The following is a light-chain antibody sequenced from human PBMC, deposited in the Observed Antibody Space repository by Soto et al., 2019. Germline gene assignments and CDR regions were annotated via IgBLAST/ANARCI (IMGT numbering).Light chain of an antibody. Sequence: PGERATLSCRASQSVSSTYFAWYQQKPSQAPRLLIYAASSRETGIPDTFSGSGSGTDFTLTISRLEPEDFAVYYCQQYDSSPYTFGQGTKLEIK. J-gene: IGKJ2*01. CDR3: QQYDSSPYT. CDR1: QSVSSTY. V-gene: IGKV3-20*01. CDR2: AAS.